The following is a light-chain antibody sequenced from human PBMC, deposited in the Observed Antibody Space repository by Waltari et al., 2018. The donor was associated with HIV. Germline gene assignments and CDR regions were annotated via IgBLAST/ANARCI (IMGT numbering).Light chain of an antibody. J-gene: IGKJ1*01. Sequence: SVVTQSPGTLSLSPGDKVTLSCRTSQTVSTNFLGWYQPKSGQPPKLLFYGSSTRASGIPDRFSATGSDTGAGSDFSLTIHSLEPDDFAIYYCLLYGDSPRWTFGPGTRL. CDR2: GSS. CDR3: LLYGDSPRWT. V-gene: IGKV3-20*01. CDR1: QTVSTNF.